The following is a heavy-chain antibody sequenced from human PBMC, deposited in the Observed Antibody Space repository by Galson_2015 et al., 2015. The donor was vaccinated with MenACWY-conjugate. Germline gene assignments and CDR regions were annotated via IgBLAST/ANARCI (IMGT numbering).Heavy chain of an antibody. Sequence: PALVKPPQPLTLTCTFSGFSLRTSGVGVGWIRQPPGKALEWLALIYWDDDKRYSPSLKSRLTITKDTSKNQVVLTMTNMDPVDTATYYCAHRANMPYGMDVWGQGTTVTVSS. J-gene: IGHJ6*02. CDR1: GFSLRTSGVG. CDR3: AHRANMPYGMDV. CDR2: IYWDDDK. D-gene: IGHD2-2*01. V-gene: IGHV2-5*02.